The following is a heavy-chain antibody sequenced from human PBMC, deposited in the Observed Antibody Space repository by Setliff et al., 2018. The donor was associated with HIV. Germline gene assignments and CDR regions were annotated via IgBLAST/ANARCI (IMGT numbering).Heavy chain of an antibody. CDR2: IHAGNGYT. J-gene: IGHJ5*02. V-gene: IGHV1-18*01. Sequence: ASVKVSCKASGYSFTSFGISWVRQAPGQGLEWMGWIHAGNGYTKYSQKFQGRFIISRDNSKNTVYLQMNNLRVDDTAVYYCVRIGHGYSFANGFDPWGQGTPVTVSS. CDR3: VRIGHGYSFANGFDP. D-gene: IGHD5-18*01. CDR1: GYSFTSFG.